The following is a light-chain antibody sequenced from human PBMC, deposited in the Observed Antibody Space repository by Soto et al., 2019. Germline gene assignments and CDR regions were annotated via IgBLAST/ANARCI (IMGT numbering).Light chain of an antibody. Sequence: DIQMTQSPSSLSASVGDRVTITCRASQTISSYLNWYQQTPGRAPKLLIYAASSLQGGVPSRFSGSGSGTDFTLTISSLQPEDFATFYCQQTYSTPSTLTFGQGTKV. CDR3: QQTYSTPSTLT. J-gene: IGKJ1*01. CDR2: AAS. CDR1: QTISSY. V-gene: IGKV1-39*01.